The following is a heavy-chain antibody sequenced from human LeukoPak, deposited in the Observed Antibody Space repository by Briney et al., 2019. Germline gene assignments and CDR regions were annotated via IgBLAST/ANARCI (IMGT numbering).Heavy chain of an antibody. J-gene: IGHJ4*02. CDR1: GYTFTTYG. Sequence: ASVKVSCKASGYTFTTYGITWVRQAPGQRLEWMGWINAGNGNTKYSQKFQGRVTITRDTSASTAYMELSSLRSEDTAVYYCARVSGWSLYFDYWGQGTLVTVSS. V-gene: IGHV1-3*01. D-gene: IGHD6-19*01. CDR2: INAGNGNT. CDR3: ARVSGWSLYFDY.